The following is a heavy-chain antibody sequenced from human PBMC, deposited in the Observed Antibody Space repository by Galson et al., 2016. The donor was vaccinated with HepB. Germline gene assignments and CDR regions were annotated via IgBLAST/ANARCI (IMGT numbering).Heavy chain of an antibody. J-gene: IGHJ6*02. V-gene: IGHV3-23*01. CDR3: AKDWSTTTCVQGCLDV. Sequence: SLRLSCAASGFTFNNYAMSWVRQAPGKGLEWVSAISGPGGTTYYADSVQGRFTISRDKSKNTLFLQMNSLRAVDTAVYYCAKDWSTTTCVQGCLDVWGQGTTVTVSS. CDR2: ISGPGGTT. CDR1: GFTFNNYA. D-gene: IGHD3-10*02.